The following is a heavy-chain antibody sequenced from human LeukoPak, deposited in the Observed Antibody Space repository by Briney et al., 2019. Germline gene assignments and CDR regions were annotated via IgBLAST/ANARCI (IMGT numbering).Heavy chain of an antibody. CDR3: AKTMTVVVTRHCYFDY. V-gene: IGHV3-23*01. J-gene: IGHJ4*02. CDR2: ISGSGGST. Sequence: GGSLRLSCAASGFTFSSYGMSWVRQAPGKGLEWVSAISGSGGSTYYADSVKGRFTISRDNSKNTLYLQMNSLRAEDTAVYYCAKTMTVVVTRHCYFDYWGQGTLVTVSS. CDR1: GFTFSSYG. D-gene: IGHD3-22*01.